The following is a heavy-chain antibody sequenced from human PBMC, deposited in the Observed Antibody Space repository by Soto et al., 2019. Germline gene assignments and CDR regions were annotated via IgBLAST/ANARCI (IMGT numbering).Heavy chain of an antibody. CDR2: IYYSGST. J-gene: IGHJ5*02. D-gene: IGHD6-13*01. V-gene: IGHV4-59*01. CDR1: GGSISSYY. Sequence: PSETLSLTCTVSGGSISSYYWSWIRQPPGKGLEWIGYIYYSGSTNYNPSLKSRVTISVDTSKNQFSLKLSSVTAADTAVYCCARSPTSAAAGTLFDPWGQGTLVTVSS. CDR3: ARSPTSAAAGTLFDP.